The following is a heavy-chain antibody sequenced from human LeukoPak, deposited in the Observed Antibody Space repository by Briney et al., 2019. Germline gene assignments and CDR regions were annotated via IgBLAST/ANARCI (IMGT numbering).Heavy chain of an antibody. CDR2: IKQDGSEK. D-gene: IGHD3-10*01. Sequence: GGSLRLSCAASGFTFSSSWMHWVRQAPGKGLEWVANIKQDGSEKNYVDSVKGRFTISRDNAKNSLYLQMSSLRAEDTAVYYCATFGELGYWGQGTLVTVSS. CDR3: ATFGELGY. J-gene: IGHJ4*02. CDR1: GFTFSSSW. V-gene: IGHV3-7*01.